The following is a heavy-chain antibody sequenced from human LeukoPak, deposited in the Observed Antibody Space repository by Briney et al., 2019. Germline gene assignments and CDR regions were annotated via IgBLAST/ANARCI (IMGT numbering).Heavy chain of an antibody. CDR2: ITASGGNT. CDR1: GFTFSSYA. CDR3: ARDRGSYYYDSSGYYYDY. D-gene: IGHD3-22*01. J-gene: IGHJ4*02. Sequence: GGSLRLSCAASGFTFSSYAMGWVRQAPGKGLEWVSAITASGGNTYYADSVKGRFTISRDNSKNTLYLQVNSLRAEDTAVYYCARDRGSYYYDSSGYYYDYWGQGTLVTVSS. V-gene: IGHV3-23*01.